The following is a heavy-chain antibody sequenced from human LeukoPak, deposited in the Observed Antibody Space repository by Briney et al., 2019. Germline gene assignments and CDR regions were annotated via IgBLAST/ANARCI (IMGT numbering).Heavy chain of an antibody. CDR3: ARRRGYYYDSSGYARRGAFDI. Sequence: SETLSLTCAAYGGSFSGYYWSWIRQPPEKGLEWIGEINHSGSTNYNPSLKSRVTISVDTSKNQFSLKLSSVTAADTAVYYCARRRGYYYDSSGYARRGAFDIWGQGTMVTVSS. D-gene: IGHD3-22*01. CDR1: GGSFSGYY. CDR2: INHSGST. V-gene: IGHV4-34*01. J-gene: IGHJ3*02.